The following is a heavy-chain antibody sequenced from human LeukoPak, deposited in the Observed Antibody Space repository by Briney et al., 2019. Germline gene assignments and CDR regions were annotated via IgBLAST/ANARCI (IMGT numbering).Heavy chain of an antibody. CDR1: GFTFSTYG. D-gene: IGHD3-16*01. CDR3: ARDGTHLGY. V-gene: IGHV3-23*01. J-gene: IGHJ4*02. CDR2: ISGSGGST. Sequence: PGGSLRLSCAASGFTFSTYGMNWVRQAPGKGLEWVSAISGSGGSTYYADSVKGRFTISRDNSKNTLYLQMNSLRAEDTAVYYCARDGTHLGYWGQGTLVTVSS.